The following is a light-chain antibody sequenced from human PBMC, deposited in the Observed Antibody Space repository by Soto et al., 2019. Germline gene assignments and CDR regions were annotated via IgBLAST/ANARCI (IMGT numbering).Light chain of an antibody. V-gene: IGKV4-1*01. CDR2: WAS. J-gene: IGKJ4*01. CDR1: QSVLYSSNNKNY. CDR3: QQCYNTPLS. Sequence: DIVLTQSPDSLAVSLGERATINCKSSQSVLYSSNNKNYLAWYQQKPGQPPKLLIYWASTRESGVPDRFSGSGSGPDLTLTISSLQAEDVAVYYCQQCYNTPLSFRGGIKVEIK.